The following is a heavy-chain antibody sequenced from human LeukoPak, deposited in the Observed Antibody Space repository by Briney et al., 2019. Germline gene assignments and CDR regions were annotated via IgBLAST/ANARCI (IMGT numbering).Heavy chain of an antibody. CDR1: GYSFMTYW. V-gene: IGHV5-51*01. J-gene: IGHJ5*02. CDR3: ARLADTAMVLYH. D-gene: IGHD5-18*01. CDR2: IYPGDSDT. Sequence: GESLKISCQASGYSFMTYWIGWVRQMPGKGLEWMAIIYPGDSDTKYSPSFQDQVTISADKSINTAYLHWRSLKASDTAMYYCARLADTAMVLYHWGQGTLVTVSS.